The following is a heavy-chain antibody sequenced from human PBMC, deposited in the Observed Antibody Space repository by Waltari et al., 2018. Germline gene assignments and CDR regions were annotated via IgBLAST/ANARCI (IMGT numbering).Heavy chain of an antibody. CDR2: IKQDGSEK. CDR1: GFTFSSYW. J-gene: IGHJ4*02. CDR3: ARDHDYYGFDY. Sequence: EVQLVESGGGLVQPGGSLRLYCAASGFTFSSYWMRWVRQAPGKGLEWVANIKQDGSEKYYVDSVKGRFTISRDNAKNSLYLQMNSLRAEDTAVYYCARDHDYYGFDYWGQGTLVTVSS. D-gene: IGHD3-10*01. V-gene: IGHV3-7*01.